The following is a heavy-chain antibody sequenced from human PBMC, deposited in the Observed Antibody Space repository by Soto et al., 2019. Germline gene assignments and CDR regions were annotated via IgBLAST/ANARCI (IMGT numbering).Heavy chain of an antibody. V-gene: IGHV1-69*13. J-gene: IGHJ6*02. CDR1: GGTFSSYA. CDR3: ASQQLGPSYYYGMDV. Sequence: SVKVSCKASGGTFSSYAISWVRQAPGQGLEWMGGIIPIFGTANYAQKFQGRVTITADESTSTAYMELSSLRSEDMAVYYCASQQLGPSYYYGMDVWGQGTTVTVSS. CDR2: IIPIFGTA. D-gene: IGHD6-6*01.